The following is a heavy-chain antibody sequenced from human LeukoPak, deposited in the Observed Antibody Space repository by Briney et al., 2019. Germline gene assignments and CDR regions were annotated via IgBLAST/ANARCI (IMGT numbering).Heavy chain of an antibody. CDR1: GGSFSGYY. CDR2: IYYSGST. J-gene: IGHJ4*02. V-gene: IGHV4-59*01. Sequence: SETLSLTCAVYGGSFSGYYWSWIRQPPGKGLEWIGYIYYSGSTNYNPSLKSRVTISVDTSKNQFSLKLSSVTAADTAVYYCASRNYDYWGQGTLVTVSS. D-gene: IGHD3-3*01. CDR3: ASRNYDY.